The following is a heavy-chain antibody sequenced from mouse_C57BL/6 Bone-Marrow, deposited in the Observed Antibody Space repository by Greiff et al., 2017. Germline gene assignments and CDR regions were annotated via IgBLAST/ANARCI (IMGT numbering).Heavy chain of an antibody. CDR2: INPNTGGT. CDR3: ARCPYYGSSYWYFDV. Sequence: VQLQQSGPELVKPGASVKMSCKASGYTFTDYNMHWVKQSHGKSLEWIGYINPNTGGTSYNQKFQGKATLTVNKSSSTAYMALRSLTSEDSAVYYCARCPYYGSSYWYFDVWGTGTTVTVSS. V-gene: IGHV1-22*01. D-gene: IGHD1-1*01. CDR1: GYTFTDYN. J-gene: IGHJ1*03.